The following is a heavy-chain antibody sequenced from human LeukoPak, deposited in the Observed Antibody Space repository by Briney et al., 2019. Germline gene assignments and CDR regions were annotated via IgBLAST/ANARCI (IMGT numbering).Heavy chain of an antibody. J-gene: IGHJ6*02. D-gene: IGHD3-3*01. CDR2: INHSGST. V-gene: IGHV4-34*01. CDR3: ARERILRFLEWGLDV. Sequence: SETLSLTCAVYGGSFSGYYWSWIRQPPGKGLEWIGEINHSGSTNYNPSLKSRVTISVDTSKNQFSLKLSSVTAADTAVYYCARERILRFLEWGLDVWAKGPRSPSP. CDR1: GGSFSGYY.